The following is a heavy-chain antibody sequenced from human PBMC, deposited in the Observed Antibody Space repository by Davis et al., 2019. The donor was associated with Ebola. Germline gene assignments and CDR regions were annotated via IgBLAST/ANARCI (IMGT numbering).Heavy chain of an antibody. J-gene: IGHJ3*02. V-gene: IGHV4-59*12. CDR1: GGSISSYY. D-gene: IGHD2-8*02. Sequence: PSETLSLTCTVSGGSISSYYWSWIRQPPGKGLEWIGYIYYSGSTDYNPSLKSRVTISVDTSKNQFSLKLSSVTAADTAVYYCARDSGLEGFDIWGQGTMVTVSS. CDR3: ARDSGLEGFDI. CDR2: IYYSGST.